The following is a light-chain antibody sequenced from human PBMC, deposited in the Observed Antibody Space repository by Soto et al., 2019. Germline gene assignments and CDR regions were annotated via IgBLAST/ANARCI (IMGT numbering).Light chain of an antibody. J-gene: IGKJ4*01. CDR2: AAS. CDR3: QQSYSTPLG. V-gene: IGKV1-39*01. Sequence: DIQMTQSPSSLSASVGDRVTITCRASQSISSYLNWYQQKPGKAPKLLIYAASSLQSGVPSRFSGSGSGTDFTLTISSLQPEDFATYYCQQSYSTPLGFGGGIKVEIK. CDR1: QSISSY.